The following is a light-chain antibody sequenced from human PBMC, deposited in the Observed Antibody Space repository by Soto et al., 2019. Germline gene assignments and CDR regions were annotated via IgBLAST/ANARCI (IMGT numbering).Light chain of an antibody. CDR3: AAWDDSLSGPLYV. V-gene: IGLV1-47*01. CDR1: SSNIGSNY. CDR2: RDN. J-gene: IGLJ1*01. Sequence: QSALTQPPSASGTPGQRVTISCSGSSSNIGSNYVYWYQQLPGTAPKLLIYRDNQRPSGVPDRFSGSKSGTSASLAISGLRSEDEADYYCAAWDDSLSGPLYVFGTGTKLTVL.